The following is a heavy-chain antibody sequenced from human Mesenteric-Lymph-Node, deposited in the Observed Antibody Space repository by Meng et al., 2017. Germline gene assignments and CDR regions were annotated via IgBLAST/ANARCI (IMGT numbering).Heavy chain of an antibody. V-gene: IGHV3-30*07. CDR1: GFTFSSYA. D-gene: IGHD3-22*01. CDR2: ISYDGSNK. CDR3: ARAPRITMIVGPYYYGMDV. Sequence: GESLKISCAASGFTFSSYAMHWVRQAPGKGLEWVAVISYDGSNKYYADSVKGRFTISRDNSKNTLYLQMNSLRAEDTAVYYCARAPRITMIVGPYYYGMDVWGQGTTVTVSS. J-gene: IGHJ6*02.